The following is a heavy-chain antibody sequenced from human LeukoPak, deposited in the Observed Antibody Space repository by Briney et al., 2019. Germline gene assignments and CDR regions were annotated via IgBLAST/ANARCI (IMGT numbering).Heavy chain of an antibody. CDR1: GDSIAGYY. Sequence: SETLSLTCTVSGDSIAGYYWSWILQSPGEGLYWIGYINDSGGTIYNPSLTSRVTISVDTSKNQFSLKLRSVTAADTAVYYCARGEKMAATYFDYWGQGTLVTVSS. V-gene: IGHV4-59*01. D-gene: IGHD5-24*01. CDR2: INDSGGT. CDR3: ARGEKMAATYFDY. J-gene: IGHJ4*02.